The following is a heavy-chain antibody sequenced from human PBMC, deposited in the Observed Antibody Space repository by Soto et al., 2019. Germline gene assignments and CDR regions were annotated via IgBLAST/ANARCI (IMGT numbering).Heavy chain of an antibody. J-gene: IGHJ5*02. Sequence: QVQLVQSGAEVKEPGASVRLSCKAFGYSFTAYTIHWVRQAPGQGLEWMGWINAGNGNTRSSRKFQGRVIITRDTSATTAYLEVDSLRSEDTAIYYCARVAPSGGSVPRFDPWGQGTLLTVSS. CDR3: ARVAPSGGSVPRFDP. D-gene: IGHD3-10*01. CDR1: GYSFTAYT. CDR2: INAGNGNT. V-gene: IGHV1-3*01.